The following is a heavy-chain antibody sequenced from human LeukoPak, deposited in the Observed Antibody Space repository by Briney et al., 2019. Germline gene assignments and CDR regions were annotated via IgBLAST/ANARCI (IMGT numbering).Heavy chain of an antibody. CDR3: AKDRITMIVVVPFYGMDV. CDR1: GFTFSSYG. J-gene: IGHJ6*02. V-gene: IGHV3-30*18. CDR2: ISYDGGNK. Sequence: GGSLRLSCAASGFTFSSYGIHWVRQAPGKGLEWVAVISYDGGNKYYADSVKGRFTISRDNSKNTVYLQMDSLRAEDTAVYYCAKDRITMIVVVPFYGMDVWGQGTTVTVSS. D-gene: IGHD3-22*01.